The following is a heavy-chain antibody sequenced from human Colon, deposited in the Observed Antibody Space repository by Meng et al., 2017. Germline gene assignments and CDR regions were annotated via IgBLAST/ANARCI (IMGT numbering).Heavy chain of an antibody. D-gene: IGHD4-17*01. J-gene: IGHJ4*02. CDR2: MSDSGTT. V-gene: IGHV4-31*03. CDR3: ARDTLYGTDY. Sequence: QVHLHESGPGLVRPSDDLSLVCTVSGGSIKSGGYHLSWVRQHPGKGLEYIGFMSDSGTTDYNPSLRSRVSISEIGSSKNQFSLTLRSVTAADTATYLCARDTLYGTDYWGQGVLVTVSS. CDR1: GGSIKSGGYH.